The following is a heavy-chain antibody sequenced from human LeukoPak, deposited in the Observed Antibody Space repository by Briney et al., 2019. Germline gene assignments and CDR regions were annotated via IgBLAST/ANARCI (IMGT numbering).Heavy chain of an antibody. D-gene: IGHD3-22*01. CDR1: GYTFTSYG. J-gene: IGHJ5*02. CDR3: ARTYYYDSSGYSNWFDP. CDR2: ISAYNGNT. Sequence: ASVKVSCKASGYTFTSYGISWVRQAPGQGLEWMGWISAYNGNTNYAQNLQGRVTITTDTSTSTAYMELRSLRSDDTAVYYCARTYYYDSSGYSNWFDPWGQGTLVTVSS. V-gene: IGHV1-18*01.